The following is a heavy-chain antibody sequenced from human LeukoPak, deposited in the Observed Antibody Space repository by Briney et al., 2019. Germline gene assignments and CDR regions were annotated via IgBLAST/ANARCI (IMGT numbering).Heavy chain of an antibody. Sequence: RASVKVSCRASGYTFAGYFLHWVRQAPGQGLEWMGWINPNNGGTNYAQTFQGRVTMTGDTSISTAYMELSRLTSDDTALYYCARGHILVPAGAFDLWGQGTVVTVSS. CDR3: ARGHILVPAGAFDL. V-gene: IGHV1-2*02. CDR1: GYTFAGYF. J-gene: IGHJ3*01. D-gene: IGHD2-21*01. CDR2: INPNNGGT.